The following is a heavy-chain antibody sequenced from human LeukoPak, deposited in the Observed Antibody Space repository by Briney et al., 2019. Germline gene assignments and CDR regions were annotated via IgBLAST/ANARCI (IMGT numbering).Heavy chain of an antibody. Sequence: ASVKVSCKASGYTFTGYNMHWVRHGPGQGLGWMGWINPNSGGTNYAQKFQGRVTMPRDPSIGTAYMELSRLRSDDTAVYYCASGAGLRYFDWLLSRRDYYYYMHVWGKGTTVTVSS. J-gene: IGHJ6*03. V-gene: IGHV1-2*02. CDR1: GYTFTGYN. CDR3: ASGAGLRYFDWLLSRRDYYYYMHV. CDR2: INPNSGGT. D-gene: IGHD3-9*01.